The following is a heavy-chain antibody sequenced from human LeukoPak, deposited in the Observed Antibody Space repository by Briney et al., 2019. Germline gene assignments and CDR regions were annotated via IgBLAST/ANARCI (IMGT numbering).Heavy chain of an antibody. Sequence: PSETLSLTCTVSGGSISSSSYYWGWIRQPPGKGLEWIGSIYYSGSTNYNPSLKSRVTISVDTSKNQFSLKLSSVTAADTAVYYCARLGAGRKYFQKVATIEGTFDYWGQGTLVTVSS. D-gene: IGHD5-12*01. CDR2: IYYSGST. V-gene: IGHV4-39*07. CDR3: ARLGAGRKYFQKVATIEGTFDY. J-gene: IGHJ4*02. CDR1: GGSISSSSYY.